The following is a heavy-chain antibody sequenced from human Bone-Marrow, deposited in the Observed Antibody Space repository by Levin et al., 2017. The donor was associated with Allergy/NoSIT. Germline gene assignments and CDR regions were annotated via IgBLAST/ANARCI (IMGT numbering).Heavy chain of an antibody. V-gene: IGHV3-7*01. J-gene: IGHJ4*02. D-gene: IGHD6-6*01. CDR2: IKPDGSEK. Sequence: GGSLRLSCAASGFSFSSYWMGWVRQAPGKGLEWVANIKPDGSEKYYVDSVRGRFTISRDDAKNSLYLQMNSLRAEDTAVYYCARGEYSSSPADYWGQGTLVTVSS. CDR1: GFSFSSYW. CDR3: ARGEYSSSPADY.